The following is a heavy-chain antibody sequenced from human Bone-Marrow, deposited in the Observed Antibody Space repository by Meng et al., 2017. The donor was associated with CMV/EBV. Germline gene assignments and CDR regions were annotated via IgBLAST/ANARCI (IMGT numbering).Heavy chain of an antibody. Sequence: GGSLRLSCAASRFTFSTYWMSWVRQAPGKGLEWVSSISSSSSYIYYADSVKGRFTISRDNAKNSLYLQMNSLRAEDTAVYYCARDKLIDNWNYVFYYYYGMDVWGQGTTVTVSS. J-gene: IGHJ6*02. CDR1: RFTFSTYW. V-gene: IGHV3-21*01. CDR3: ARDKLIDNWNYVFYYYYGMDV. CDR2: ISSSSSYI. D-gene: IGHD1-7*01.